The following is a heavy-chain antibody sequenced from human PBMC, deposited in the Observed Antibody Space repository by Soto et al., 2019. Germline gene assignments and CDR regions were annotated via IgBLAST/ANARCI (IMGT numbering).Heavy chain of an antibody. Sequence: EVQLVESGGVVVQPGGSLRLSCAASGFTFDDYTMHWVRQAPGKGLEWVSLISWDGGSTYYADSVKGRFTISRDNSKNSLYLQMNSLRTEDTALYYCAKGSRWLQSYGIDVWGQGTTVTVSS. V-gene: IGHV3-43*01. CDR2: ISWDGGST. D-gene: IGHD5-12*01. CDR1: GFTFDDYT. CDR3: AKGSRWLQSYGIDV. J-gene: IGHJ6*02.